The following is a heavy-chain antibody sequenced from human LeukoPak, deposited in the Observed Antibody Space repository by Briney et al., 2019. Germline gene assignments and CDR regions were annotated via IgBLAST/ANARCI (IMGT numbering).Heavy chain of an antibody. CDR3: ARSSAAGPRQDWFDP. J-gene: IGHJ5*02. Sequence: ASVKVSCKASGYTFTGYYMHWVRQAPGQGLEWMGWINPNSGGTNYAQKFQGRVTMTRDTSISTAYMELSRLRSDDTAVYYCARSSAAGPRQDWFDPWGQGTLVTVSS. D-gene: IGHD6-13*01. V-gene: IGHV1-2*02. CDR1: GYTFTGYY. CDR2: INPNSGGT.